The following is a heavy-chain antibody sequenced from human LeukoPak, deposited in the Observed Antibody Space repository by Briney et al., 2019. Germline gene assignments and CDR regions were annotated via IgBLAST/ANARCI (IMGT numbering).Heavy chain of an antibody. J-gene: IGHJ3*02. CDR2: FDPEDGET. CDR1: GYTLTELS. CDR3: ATDPKGVYGAFDI. D-gene: IGHD3-16*01. Sequence: ASVKVSCKVSGYTLTELSMNWVRQAPGKGLEWMGGFDPEDGETIYAQKFQGRVTMTEDTSTDTAYMELSSLRSEDTAVYYCATDPKGVYGAFDIWGQGTMVTVSS. V-gene: IGHV1-24*01.